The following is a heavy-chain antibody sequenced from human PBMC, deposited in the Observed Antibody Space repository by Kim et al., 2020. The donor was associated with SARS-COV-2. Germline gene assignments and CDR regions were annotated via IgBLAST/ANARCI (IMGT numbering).Heavy chain of an antibody. CDR3: ARVVYYYDSSGYYRQKTFDY. CDR2: IYYSGST. D-gene: IGHD3-22*01. Sequence: SETLSLTCTVSGGSVSSGSYYWSWIRQPPGKGLEWIGYIYYSGSTNYNPSLKSRVTISVDTSKNQFSLKLSSVTAADTAVYYCARVVYYYDSSGYYRQKTFDYWGQGTLVTVSS. CDR1: GGSVSSGSYY. J-gene: IGHJ4*02. V-gene: IGHV4-61*01.